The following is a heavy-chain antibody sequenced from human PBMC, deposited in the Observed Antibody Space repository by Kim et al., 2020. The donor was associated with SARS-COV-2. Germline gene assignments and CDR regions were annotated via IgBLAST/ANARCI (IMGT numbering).Heavy chain of an antibody. Sequence: ASVKVSCKASGYTFSDYGISWVRQAPGQGLEWMGWISNYNGNTNYARKIQGRVTMTTDKSTSTAYMELRSLRSDDTAVYYCARDYDYGGNSLCYFDLWGRGALGTVSS. CDR3: ARDYDYGGNSLCYFDL. CDR2: ISNYNGNT. J-gene: IGHJ2*01. CDR1: GYTFSDYG. V-gene: IGHV1-18*01. D-gene: IGHD4-17*01.